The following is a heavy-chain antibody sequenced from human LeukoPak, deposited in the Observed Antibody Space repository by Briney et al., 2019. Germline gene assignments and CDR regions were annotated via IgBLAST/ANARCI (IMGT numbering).Heavy chain of an antibody. Sequence: SETLSLTCAVYGGSFSGYYWSWIRQPPGKGLEWIGEINHSGSTNYNPSLKSRVTISVDTSKNQFSLKLSSVTAADTAVYYCARRGRGLGNWFDPWGQGTLVTVSS. V-gene: IGHV4-34*01. CDR3: ARRGRGLGNWFDP. J-gene: IGHJ5*02. D-gene: IGHD3-16*01. CDR2: INHSGST. CDR1: GGSFSGYY.